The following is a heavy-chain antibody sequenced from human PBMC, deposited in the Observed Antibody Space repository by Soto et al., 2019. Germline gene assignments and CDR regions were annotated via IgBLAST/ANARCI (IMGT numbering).Heavy chain of an antibody. CDR2: IIPIFGTA. J-gene: IGHJ4*02. V-gene: IGHV1-69*13. D-gene: IGHD3-22*01. Sequence: SVPVSCQASWSTFTGYYMHWVRQAPGQGLEWMGGIIPIFGTANYAQKFQGRVTITADESTSTAYMELSSLGSEDTAVYYCASPPPDSSGYYYGYWGQGTLVTVSS. CDR1: WSTFTGYY. CDR3: ASPPPDSSGYYYGY.